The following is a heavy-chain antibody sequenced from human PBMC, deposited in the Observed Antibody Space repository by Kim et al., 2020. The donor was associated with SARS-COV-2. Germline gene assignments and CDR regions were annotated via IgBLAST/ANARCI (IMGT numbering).Heavy chain of an antibody. J-gene: IGHJ1*01. CDR1: GFTFSSYW. V-gene: IGHV3-74*01. D-gene: IGHD2-8*01. Sequence: GGSLRLFCAASGFTFSSYWMHWVRQAPGKGLVWVSRMYSDESSATYAGSVKGRFTNSRYNAKNTLYLQMNSLRVEDTAVYYCVRGGNGSSYGFFQRWGQGTLVTVSS. CDR3: VRGGNGSSYGFFQR. CDR2: MYSDESSA.